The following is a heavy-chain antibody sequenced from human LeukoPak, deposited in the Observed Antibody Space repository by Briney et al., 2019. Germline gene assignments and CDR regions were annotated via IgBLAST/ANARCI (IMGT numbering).Heavy chain of an antibody. V-gene: IGHV5-51*01. Sequence: GESLKISCKGSGYSFTSYWIGWVRQMPGKGLERMGIIYPGDSDTRYSPSFQGQVTISADKSISTAYLQWSSLKASDTAMYYCARQIKSYYYYYGMDVWGQGTTVTVSS. CDR3: ARQIKSYYYYYGMDV. CDR2: IYPGDSDT. J-gene: IGHJ6*02. CDR1: GYSFTSYW.